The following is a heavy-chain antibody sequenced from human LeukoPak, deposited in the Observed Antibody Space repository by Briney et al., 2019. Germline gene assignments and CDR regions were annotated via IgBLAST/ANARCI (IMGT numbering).Heavy chain of an antibody. Sequence: GGSLRLSCAASGFTFSNYGMNWVRQAPGKGLEWVSIITSGVGITYYADSVKGRFTISRDNSKNTLYLQMNSLRAEDTAVYYCAKGDYYDLDYWGQGTLVTVSS. CDR1: GFTFSNYG. D-gene: IGHD3-22*01. CDR3: AKGDYYDLDY. CDR2: ITSGVGIT. J-gene: IGHJ4*02. V-gene: IGHV3-23*01.